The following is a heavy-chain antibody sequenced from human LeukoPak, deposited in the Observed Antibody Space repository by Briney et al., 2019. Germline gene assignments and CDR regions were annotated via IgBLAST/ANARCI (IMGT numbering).Heavy chain of an antibody. V-gene: IGHV6-1*01. CDR3: ARGDQAFDY. Sequence: SQTLSLTCAISGDSVSSNSAVWNWIRQSPSRGLEWLGRTYCKSKWSNNYAVSVRSRIIISPDTSENQFSLQLNSVTPEDTAVYYCARGDQAFDYWGQGTLVTVSS. D-gene: IGHD2-2*01. J-gene: IGHJ4*02. CDR1: GDSVSSNSAV. CDR2: TYCKSKWSN.